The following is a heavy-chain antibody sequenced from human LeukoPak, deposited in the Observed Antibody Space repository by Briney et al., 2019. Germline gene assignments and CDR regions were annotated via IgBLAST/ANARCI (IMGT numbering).Heavy chain of an antibody. CDR2: IYNSGTT. J-gene: IGHJ4*02. CDR3: ARGAPSDY. V-gene: IGHV4-4*07. CDR1: GGSISGGSISSYY. Sequence: SETLSLTCTVSGGSISGGSISSYYWSWVRQPAGKGLEWIGRIYNSGTTTYNPSLKSRVTMSVDTSKNQFSLKLNSVTAADTAVYYCARGAPSDYWGQGTLVTVSS.